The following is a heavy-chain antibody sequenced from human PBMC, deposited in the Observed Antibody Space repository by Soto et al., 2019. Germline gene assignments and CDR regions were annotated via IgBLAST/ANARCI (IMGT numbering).Heavy chain of an antibody. CDR1: GGSISSSSYY. J-gene: IGHJ6*02. CDR3: ARGLLPMVRGRPTMRGFYYYCMDG. V-gene: IGHV4-39*01. Sequence: LSLTCTVSGGSISSSSYYWGWIRQPPGKGLEWIGSIYYSGSTYYNPSLKSRVTISVDTSKNQFSLKLSSVTAADTAVYYCARGLLPMVRGRPTMRGFYYYCMDGWGQGTTVTVSS. D-gene: IGHD3-10*01. CDR2: IYYSGST.